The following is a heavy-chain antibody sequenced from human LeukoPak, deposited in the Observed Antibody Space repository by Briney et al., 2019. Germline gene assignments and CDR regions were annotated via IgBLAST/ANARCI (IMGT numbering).Heavy chain of an antibody. CDR3: VRIYRGPDY. V-gene: IGHV1-8*03. D-gene: IGHD3-16*02. J-gene: IGHJ4*02. CDR2: MSPNSGNT. Sequence: ASVKVSCKASGYTFTTYEIYWVRQAPGQGLEWVGWMSPNSGNTVYAQKFQGRVTITRNISISTVYLELSSLKSDDTAMYYCVRIYRGPDYWGQGTLVTVSS. CDR1: GYTFTTYE.